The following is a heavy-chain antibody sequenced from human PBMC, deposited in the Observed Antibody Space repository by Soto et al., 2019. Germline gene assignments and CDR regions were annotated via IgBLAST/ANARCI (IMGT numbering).Heavy chain of an antibody. CDR2: IYHSGST. V-gene: IGHV4-30-2*01. CDR1: GGSISSGGYS. CDR3: AREGYSGYDSPGYFDY. D-gene: IGHD5-12*01. J-gene: IGHJ4*02. Sequence: QLQLQESGSGLVKPSQTLSLTCAVSGGSISSGGYSWSWIRQPPGKGLEWIGYIYHSGSTYYNPFLKSRVTISVDRSKNQFSLKLSSVTAADTAVYYCAREGYSGYDSPGYFDYWGQGTLVTVSS.